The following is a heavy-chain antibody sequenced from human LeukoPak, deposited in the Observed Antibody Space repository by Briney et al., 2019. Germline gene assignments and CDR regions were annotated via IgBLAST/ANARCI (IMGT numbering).Heavy chain of an antibody. CDR2: IYYSGST. D-gene: IGHD3-10*01. Sequence: SETLSLTCTVSGGSLSSSSYYWGWIRQPPGKGLEWIGSIYYSGSTYYNPSLKSRVTISVDTSKNQFSLKLSSVTAADTAVYYCARVRYGSGKGEYFDYWGQGTLVTVSS. V-gene: IGHV4-39*07. CDR3: ARVRYGSGKGEYFDY. CDR1: GGSLSSSSYY. J-gene: IGHJ4*02.